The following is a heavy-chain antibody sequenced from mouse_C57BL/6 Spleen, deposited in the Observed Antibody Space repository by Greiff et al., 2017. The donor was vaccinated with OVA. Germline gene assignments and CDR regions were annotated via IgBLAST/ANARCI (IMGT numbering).Heavy chain of an antibody. CDR2: ISDGGSYT. D-gene: IGHD1-1*01. CDR3: ARDDYYGSRWFAY. V-gene: IGHV5-4*01. J-gene: IGHJ3*01. CDR1: GFTFSSYA. Sequence: EVKLEESGGGLVKPGGSLKLSCAASGFTFSSYAMSWVRQTPEKRLEWVATISDGGSYTYYPDNVKGRFTISRDNAKNNLYLQMSHLKSEDTAMYYCARDDYYGSRWFAYWGQGTLVTVSA.